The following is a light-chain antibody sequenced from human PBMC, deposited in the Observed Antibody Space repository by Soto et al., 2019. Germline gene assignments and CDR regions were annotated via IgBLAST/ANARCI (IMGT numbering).Light chain of an antibody. CDR2: EVS. Sequence: HSVLTQPASVSGSPGQSITISCTGTSSDVGGYNYVSWYQQHPGKAPKLMIYEVSNRPSGVSNRFSGSKSGNTASLTISGLQAEDEADYYCSSYTSSSTLFYVFGTGTKVTV. J-gene: IGLJ1*01. CDR3: SSYTSSSTLFYV. CDR1: SSDVGGYNY. V-gene: IGLV2-14*01.